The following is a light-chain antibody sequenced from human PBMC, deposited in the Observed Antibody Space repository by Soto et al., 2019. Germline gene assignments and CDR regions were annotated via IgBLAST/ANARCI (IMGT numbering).Light chain of an antibody. V-gene: IGLV2-23*02. CDR3: CSYAGTVAYV. CDR1: SSDIGNYNL. J-gene: IGLJ1*01. Sequence: QSVLTQPASVSGSPGQSITISCAGTSSDIGNYNLVSWYQQHPGKAPKLIICEVNKWPSGVSSRFSGSKSGNTASLTISGLQAEDEADYYCCSYAGTVAYVFGTGTKVNVL. CDR2: EVN.